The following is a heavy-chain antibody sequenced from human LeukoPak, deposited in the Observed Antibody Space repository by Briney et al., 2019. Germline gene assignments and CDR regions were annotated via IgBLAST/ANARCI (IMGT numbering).Heavy chain of an antibody. CDR3: AKDTRPDYGDYVFDY. Sequence: GGSLRLSCAASGFTFSSYGMHWVRQAPGKGLEWVAVISYDGSNKYYADSVKGRFTISSDNSKNTLYLQMNSLRAEDTAVYYCAKDTRPDYGDYVFDYWGQGTLVTVSS. D-gene: IGHD4-17*01. V-gene: IGHV3-30*18. CDR2: ISYDGSNK. J-gene: IGHJ4*02. CDR1: GFTFSSYG.